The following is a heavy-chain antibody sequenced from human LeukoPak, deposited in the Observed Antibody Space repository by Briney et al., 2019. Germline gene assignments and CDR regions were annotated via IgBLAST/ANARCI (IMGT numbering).Heavy chain of an antibody. CDR2: INHSGST. Sequence: SETLSLTCAVYGGSFSGYYWSWIRQPPGKGLEWIGEINHSGSTNYNPSLKSRVTISVDTSKNQFSLKLSSVTAADTAVYYCASLPDYYASVYWGQGTLVTVSS. D-gene: IGHD3-10*01. CDR3: ASLPDYYASVY. J-gene: IGHJ4*02. V-gene: IGHV4-34*01. CDR1: GGSFSGYY.